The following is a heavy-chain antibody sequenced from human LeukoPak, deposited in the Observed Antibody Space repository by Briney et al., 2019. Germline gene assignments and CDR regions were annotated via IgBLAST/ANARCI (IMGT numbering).Heavy chain of an antibody. CDR1: GGSISGYY. V-gene: IGHV4-59*01. CDR3: ARRNRYLVS. Sequence: SETLSLTCTVSGGSISGYYWSWIRQPPGKGLEWIGYIYYSGNTNYNPSLKRRVTISVDTSKNQFSLKLSSVTAAETAVYCCARRNRYLVSWGEGTLVAVSS. D-gene: IGHD2-8*01. CDR2: IYYSGNT. J-gene: IGHJ5*02.